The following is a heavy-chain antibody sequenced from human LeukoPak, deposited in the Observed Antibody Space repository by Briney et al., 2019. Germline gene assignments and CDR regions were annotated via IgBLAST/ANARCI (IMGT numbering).Heavy chain of an antibody. V-gene: IGHV3-23*01. D-gene: IGHD2-2*02. Sequence: GGSLRLSCAASGFTFSSYAMSWVRQAPGKGLEWVSAISGSGGSTYYADSVKGRFTISRDNSKNTLYLQMNSLRPEDTAVYYCAKARPAAIRGYYFDYWGQGTLVTVSS. CDR2: ISGSGGST. CDR3: AKARPAAIRGYYFDY. CDR1: GFTFSSYA. J-gene: IGHJ4*02.